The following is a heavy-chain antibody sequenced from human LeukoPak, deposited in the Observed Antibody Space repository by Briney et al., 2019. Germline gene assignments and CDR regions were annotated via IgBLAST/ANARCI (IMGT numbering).Heavy chain of an antibody. CDR2: ISRRGSPT. Sequence: HPGGSLRLSCAASGFILSSYDINWVRQAPGKGLEWVSYISRRGSPTYYADSVKGRFTISRDNAKDSVFLQLSSLRAEDTAVYYCARNSLWFGKDLYAFETWGQGTMVTVSS. J-gene: IGHJ3*02. V-gene: IGHV3-48*03. D-gene: IGHD3-10*01. CDR1: GFILSSYD. CDR3: ARNSLWFGKDLYAFET.